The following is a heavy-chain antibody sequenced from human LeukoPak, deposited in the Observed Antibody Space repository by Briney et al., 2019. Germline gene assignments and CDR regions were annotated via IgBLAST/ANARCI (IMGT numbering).Heavy chain of an antibody. CDR2: TSSSSGTI. CDR3: ARRNDVAVAGIDV. D-gene: IGHD6-19*01. CDR1: GFTFSGYS. J-gene: IGHJ4*02. Sequence: GGSLRLSCAASGFTFSGYSMNWVRQARGKGLEWVSYTSSSSGTIYYADSVKGRFTISRDNAKNSLYLQMNSLRAEDTAVYYCARRNDVAVAGIDVWGQGTLVIVSS. V-gene: IGHV3-48*01.